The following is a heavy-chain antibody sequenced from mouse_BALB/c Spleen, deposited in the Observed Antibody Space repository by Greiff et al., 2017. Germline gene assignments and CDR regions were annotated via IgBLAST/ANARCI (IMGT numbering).Heavy chain of an antibody. D-gene: IGHD2-14*01. CDR2: ISYSGST. J-gene: IGHJ4*01. CDR3: AREKGYRYDGIY. V-gene: IGHV3-2*02. CDR1: GYSITSDYA. Sequence: EVKLMESGPGLVKPSQSLSLTCTVTGYSITSDYAWNWIRQFPGNKLEWMGYISYSGSTSYNPSLKSRISITRDTSKNQFFLQLNSVTTEDTATYYCAREKGYRYDGIYWGQGTSVTVSS.